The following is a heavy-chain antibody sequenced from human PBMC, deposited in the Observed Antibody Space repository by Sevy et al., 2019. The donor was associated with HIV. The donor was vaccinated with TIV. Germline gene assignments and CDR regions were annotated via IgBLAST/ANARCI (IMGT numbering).Heavy chain of an antibody. CDR1: GFTFGDYC. Sequence: GGSLRLSCTASGFTFGDYCMSWVRQAPGKGLEWVAFLKSDVYGGTVDHAASVRGRFVISRDDSKTIAYLQMNDLKPEETGVYYCTRWKAAQSIFDYWGQGALVTVYS. CDR3: TRWKAAQSIFDY. J-gene: IGHJ4*02. V-gene: IGHV3-49*04. D-gene: IGHD6-13*01. CDR2: LKSDVYGGTV.